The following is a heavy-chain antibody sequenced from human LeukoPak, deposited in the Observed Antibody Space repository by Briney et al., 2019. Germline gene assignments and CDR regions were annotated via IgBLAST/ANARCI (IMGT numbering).Heavy chain of an antibody. V-gene: IGHV3-30*02. CDR2: VRYDGSQK. CDR3: ARDVTAGDGAEYFQH. CDR1: GFTFSSYD. D-gene: IGHD2-21*02. Sequence: GGSLRLSCAASGFTFSSYDMYWVRQAPGKGLDWVAFVRYDGSQKYYADSVKGRFTLSRDNSKNSLYLQMNSLRAEDTAVYYCARDVTAGDGAEYFQHWGQGTLVTVSS. J-gene: IGHJ1*01.